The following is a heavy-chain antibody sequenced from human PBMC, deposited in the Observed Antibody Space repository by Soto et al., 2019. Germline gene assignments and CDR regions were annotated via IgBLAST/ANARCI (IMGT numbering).Heavy chain of an antibody. Sequence: ASVKVSCKASGGTFSSYAISWVRQAPGQGLEWMGGIIPIFSTANYAQKFQGRVTITADESTSTAYMELSSLRSEDTAVYYCSINDCSGGSCYSYYYYGMDVWGQGTTVTVSS. D-gene: IGHD2-15*01. V-gene: IGHV1-69*13. J-gene: IGHJ6*02. CDR3: SINDCSGGSCYSYYYYGMDV. CDR1: GGTFSSYA. CDR2: IIPIFSTA.